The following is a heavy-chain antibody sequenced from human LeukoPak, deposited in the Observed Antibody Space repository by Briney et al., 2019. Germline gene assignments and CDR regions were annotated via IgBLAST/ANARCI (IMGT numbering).Heavy chain of an antibody. CDR3: AREGSGSYFFYY. CDR2: IIPIFGTA. J-gene: IGHJ4*02. V-gene: IGHV1-69*05. Sequence: SVKVSCKASGGTFSSYAISWVRQAPGQGLEWMGRIIPIFGTANYAQKFQGRVTITTDESTSTAYKELSSLRSEDTAVYYCAREGSGSYFFYYWGQGTLVTVSS. CDR1: GGTFSSYA. D-gene: IGHD1-26*01.